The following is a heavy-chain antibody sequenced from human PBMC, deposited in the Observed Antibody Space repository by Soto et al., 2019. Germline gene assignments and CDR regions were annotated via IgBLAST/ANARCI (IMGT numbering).Heavy chain of an antibody. V-gene: IGHV3-21*01. CDR1: GFTFSSYS. D-gene: IGHD1-26*01. Sequence: GGSLRLSCAASGFTFSSYSMNWVRQAPGKGLEWVSSISSSSSYIYYADSVKGRFTISRDNAKNSLYLQMNSLRAEDTAVYYCSTIAAGATKGSYYYGMDVWGQGTTVTVSS. J-gene: IGHJ6*02. CDR3: STIAAGATKGSYYYGMDV. CDR2: ISSSSSYI.